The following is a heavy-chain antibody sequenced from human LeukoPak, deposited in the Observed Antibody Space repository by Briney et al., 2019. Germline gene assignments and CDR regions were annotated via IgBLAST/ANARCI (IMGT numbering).Heavy chain of an antibody. CDR2: ISGSGGST. Sequence: AGGSLRLSCAASGFTFSSYAMSWVRQAPGKGLEWVSAISGSGGSTYYADSVKGRFTISRDNSKNTLYLQMNSLRAEDTAVYYCAKVETVTTSHYDYWGQGTLVTVSS. J-gene: IGHJ4*02. CDR3: AKVETVTTSHYDY. D-gene: IGHD4-17*01. CDR1: GFTFSSYA. V-gene: IGHV3-23*01.